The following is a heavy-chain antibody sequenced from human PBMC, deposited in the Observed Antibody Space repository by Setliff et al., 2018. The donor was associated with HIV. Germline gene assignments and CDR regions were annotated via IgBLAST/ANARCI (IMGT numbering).Heavy chain of an antibody. CDR3: GRGKHYSSGSPPLYDS. V-gene: IGHV1-69*13. CDR1: GGTFSASG. Sequence: GASVKVSCKASGGTFSASGFSWVRQAPGQGLEWMGGIIPAFGTADYAQKFQGRVTITADASTSTAYMELISLRSEDTAVYYCGRGKHYSSGSPPLYDSWGQGTLVTVSS. CDR2: IIPAFGTA. D-gene: IGHD3-10*01. J-gene: IGHJ4*02.